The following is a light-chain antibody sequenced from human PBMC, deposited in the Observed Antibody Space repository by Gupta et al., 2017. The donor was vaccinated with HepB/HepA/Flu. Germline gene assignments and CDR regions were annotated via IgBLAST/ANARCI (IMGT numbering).Light chain of an antibody. Sequence: DIVMTQSPDSLAVSLGERATINCKSSQSVLYSSSNKNHLAWYQQKPGQPPKLLIYWASTRESGVPDRFSGSGSGTXFTLTIXSLQAEDVAVYYCHQDDSTPITFGXGTKVEIK. CDR3: HQDDSTPIT. CDR2: WAS. CDR1: QSVLYSSSNKNH. V-gene: IGKV4-1*01. J-gene: IGKJ4*01.